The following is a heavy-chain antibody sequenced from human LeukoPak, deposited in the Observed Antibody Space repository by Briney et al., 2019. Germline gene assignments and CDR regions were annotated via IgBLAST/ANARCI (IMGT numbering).Heavy chain of an antibody. J-gene: IGHJ5*02. CDR2: INHSGGT. Sequence: SETLSLTCAVYGGSFSGYYWSWTRQPPGKGLEWIGEINHSGGTNYNPSLKSRVTISVDTSKNQFSLKLSSVTAADTAVYYCARGGVVPAAMYWFDPWGQGTLVTVSS. V-gene: IGHV4-34*01. D-gene: IGHD2-2*01. CDR1: GGSFSGYY. CDR3: ARGGVVPAAMYWFDP.